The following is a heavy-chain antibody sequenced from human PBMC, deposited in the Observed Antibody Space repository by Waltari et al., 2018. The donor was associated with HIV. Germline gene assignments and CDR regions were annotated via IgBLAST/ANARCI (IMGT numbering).Heavy chain of an antibody. Sequence: QVQLVQYGAAVKKPGASVQVSCKVSGYSLPELPMHGVRQAPGKGPEWMGGFDPEDGEIIYAQHFQGRVTMTEDTSTDTAYMELSSLRSEDTAVYYCATASRVVVTDRAAFDYWGQGTLVTVSS. CDR2: FDPEDGEI. V-gene: IGHV1-24*01. D-gene: IGHD2-21*02. CDR3: ATASRVVVTDRAAFDY. CDR1: GYSLPELP. J-gene: IGHJ4*02.